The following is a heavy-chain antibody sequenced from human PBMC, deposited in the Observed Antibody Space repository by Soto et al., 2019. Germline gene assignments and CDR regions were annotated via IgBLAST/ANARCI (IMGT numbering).Heavy chain of an antibody. CDR3: ARESASTIFGVAPTRYYMDV. CDR1: GGSISSYY. Sequence: SETLSLTCTVSGGSISSYYWSWVRQPPGKGLEWIGYIYYSGSTNYNPSLKSRVTISVDTSKNQFSPKLSSVTAADTAVYYCARESASTIFGVAPTRYYMDVWGKGTTVTVSS. V-gene: IGHV4-59*01. CDR2: IYYSGST. J-gene: IGHJ6*03. D-gene: IGHD3-3*01.